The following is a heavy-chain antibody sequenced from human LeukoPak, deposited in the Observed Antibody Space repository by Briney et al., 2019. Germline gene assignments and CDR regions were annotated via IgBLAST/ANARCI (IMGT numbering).Heavy chain of an antibody. CDR3: ARELGLRFLEWSPSSYGMDV. CDR2: ISSSSSYI. V-gene: IGHV3-21*01. CDR1: GFTFSSYS. J-gene: IGHJ6*02. D-gene: IGHD3-3*01. Sequence: GRSLRLSCAASGFTFSSYSMNWVRQAPRKGLEWVSSISSSSSYIYYADSVKGRFTISRDNAKNSLYLQINSLRAEDTAVYYCARELGLRFLEWSPSSYGMDVWGQGTTVTVSS.